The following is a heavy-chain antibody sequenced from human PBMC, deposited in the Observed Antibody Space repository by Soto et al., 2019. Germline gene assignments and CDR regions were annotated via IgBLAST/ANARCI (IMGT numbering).Heavy chain of an antibody. V-gene: IGHV2-5*02. Sequence: QITLKESGPMLVKPTQTLTLTCTFSGFSLSTSGVGVGWIRQPPGKALEWLALIYWDDDKRYSPSLITRLTITKDTSKNLVVLTMTNMHPVDTATYYCAHSMAPRIFDFWGQGTLVTVST. CDR2: IYWDDDK. CDR3: AHSMAPRIFDF. CDR1: GFSLSTSGVG. J-gene: IGHJ4*02.